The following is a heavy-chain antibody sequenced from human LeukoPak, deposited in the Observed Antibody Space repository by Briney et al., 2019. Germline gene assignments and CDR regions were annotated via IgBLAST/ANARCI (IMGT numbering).Heavy chain of an antibody. V-gene: IGHV3-21*01. CDR2: ISSSSSYI. CDR3: TRATPDPVAGLNFFDS. J-gene: IGHJ5*01. D-gene: IGHD2-15*01. CDR1: GFTFSSYN. Sequence: GGSLRLSCAASGFTFSSYNMNWVRQAPGKGLEWVSSISSSSSYIYYADSVRGRFTISRDNAKSSLSLQMNSLRAEDTAIYYCTRATPDPVAGLNFFDSWGQGTLVTVSS.